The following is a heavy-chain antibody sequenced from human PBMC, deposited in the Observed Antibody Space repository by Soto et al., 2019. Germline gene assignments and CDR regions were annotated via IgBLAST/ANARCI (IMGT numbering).Heavy chain of an antibody. D-gene: IGHD6-13*01. CDR1: GFTLRLHA. Sequence: QVQLVESGGGVIQPGRSLRLSCAASGFTLRLHAMHWVRQAPGKGLEWVAQIWYDGSNKYYTDSGKGRFTVSRDDFKNPVFLQMDSLRAEDTAVYYCARDGQQLTPYALDVWGQGNTVIVSS. CDR2: IWYDGSNK. J-gene: IGHJ6*02. CDR3: ARDGQQLTPYALDV. V-gene: IGHV3-33*08.